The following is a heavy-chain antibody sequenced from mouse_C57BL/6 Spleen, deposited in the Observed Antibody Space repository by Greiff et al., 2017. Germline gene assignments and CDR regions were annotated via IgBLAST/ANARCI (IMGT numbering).Heavy chain of an antibody. Sequence: EVKLMESGGGLVQPGGSMKLSCVASGFTFSNYWMNWVRQSPEKGLEWVAQIRLKSDNYATHYAESVKGRFTISRDDSKSSVYLQMNNLRAEDTGIYYCTGPPIYYGSSPWFAYWGQGTLVTVSA. CDR2: IRLKSDNYAT. CDR3: TGPPIYYGSSPWFAY. J-gene: IGHJ3*01. CDR1: GFTFSNYW. V-gene: IGHV6-3*01. D-gene: IGHD1-1*01.